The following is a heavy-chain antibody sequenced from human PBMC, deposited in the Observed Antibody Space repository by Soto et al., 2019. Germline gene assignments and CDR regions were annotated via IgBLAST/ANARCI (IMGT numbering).Heavy chain of an antibody. CDR3: ASGPGIDFRQLREFDY. J-gene: IGHJ4*02. Sequence: SVKVSCKASGGTFSSYAISWVRQAPGQGLEWMGGIIPIFGTANYAQKFQGRVTITADESTSTAYMELSSLRSEDTAVYYCASGPGIDFRQLREFDYWGQGTLVTVSS. CDR1: GGTFSSYA. CDR2: IIPIFGTA. D-gene: IGHD3-10*01. V-gene: IGHV1-69*13.